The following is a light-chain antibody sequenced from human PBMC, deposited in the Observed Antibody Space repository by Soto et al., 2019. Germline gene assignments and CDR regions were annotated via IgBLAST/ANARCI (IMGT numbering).Light chain of an antibody. CDR3: QQYKSWPIT. J-gene: IGKJ5*01. Sequence: EIVMTQSPATLSLSPGDTATHSCRASQSVDTNLAWYVQKPGQAPRRLMYGVSTWGTGVTARFSGSGSGTEFTLTISSQQSEDFAIYYCQQYKSWPITFGQGTRLEIK. CDR1: QSVDTN. CDR2: GVS. V-gene: IGKV3D-15*01.